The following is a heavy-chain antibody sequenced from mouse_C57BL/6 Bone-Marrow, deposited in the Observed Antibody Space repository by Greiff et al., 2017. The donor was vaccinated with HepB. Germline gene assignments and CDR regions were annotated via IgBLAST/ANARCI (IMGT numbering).Heavy chain of an antibody. J-gene: IGHJ4*01. CDR3: ARSLITTNYAMDY. CDR1: GYTFTSYT. D-gene: IGHD1-1*01. V-gene: IGHV1-4*01. Sequence: QVQLQQSGAELARPGASVKMSCKASGYTFTSYTMHWVKQRPGQGLEWIGYINPSSGYTKYNQKFKDKATLTADKSSSTAYMQLSSLTSEDSAVYYCARSLITTNYAMDYWGQGTSVTVSS. CDR2: INPSSGYT.